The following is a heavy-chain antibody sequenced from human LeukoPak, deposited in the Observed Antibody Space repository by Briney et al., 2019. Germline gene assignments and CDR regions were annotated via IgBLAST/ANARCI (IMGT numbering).Heavy chain of an antibody. CDR1: GGTFNSYT. V-gene: IGHV1-69*02. Sequence: SVKVSCKASGGTFNSYTISWVRQAPGQGLEWMGRIIPILGIANYAQKFQGRVTITADKSTSTAYMELSSLRSEDTAVYYCARMPCSGGSCYPDYWGQGTLVTVSS. CDR2: IIPILGIA. J-gene: IGHJ4*02. D-gene: IGHD2-15*01. CDR3: ARMPCSGGSCYPDY.